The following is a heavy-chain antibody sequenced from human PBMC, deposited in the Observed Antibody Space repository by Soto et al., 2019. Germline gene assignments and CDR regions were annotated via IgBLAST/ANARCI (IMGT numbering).Heavy chain of an antibody. CDR3: ARGYYDTSGQSNTFDI. J-gene: IGHJ3*02. Sequence: QSPGKGLEWIGYVYYSGSTNYNPSLKSRVTISVDTSKNQFSLKLSSVTAADTAVYYCARGYYDTSGQSNTFDIWGQGTMVT. CDR2: VYYSGST. D-gene: IGHD3-22*01. V-gene: IGHV4-59*01.